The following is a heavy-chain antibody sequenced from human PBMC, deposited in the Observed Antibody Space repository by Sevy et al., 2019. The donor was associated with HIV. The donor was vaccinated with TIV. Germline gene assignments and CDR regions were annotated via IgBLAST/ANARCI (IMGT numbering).Heavy chain of an antibody. Sequence: GGSLRLSCAASGFTFSSHGMHWVRQAPGKGLEWVAVMLYDGSYKSYGDSVKGRFTISRDDSKNTLYLQMNSLRPEDTAMYYCARDSGYSINWYPAYWGQGTLVTVSS. CDR3: ARDSGYSINWYPAY. CDR2: MLYDGSYK. D-gene: IGHD6-13*01. J-gene: IGHJ4*02. CDR1: GFTFSSHG. V-gene: IGHV3-30*03.